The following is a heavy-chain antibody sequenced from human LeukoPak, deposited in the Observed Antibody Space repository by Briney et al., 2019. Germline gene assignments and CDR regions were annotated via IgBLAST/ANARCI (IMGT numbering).Heavy chain of an antibody. D-gene: IGHD1-26*01. J-gene: IGHJ3*02. CDR1: GFTFSDYY. CDR3: ARDPVLGATLFDI. Sequence: GGSLRLSCAASGFTFSDYYMSWIRQAPGKGLEWVSYISSSGSTIYYADSVKGRFTISRDNAKNSLYLQMNSLRAEDTAVYYCARDPVLGATLFDIWGQGTMVTVSS. V-gene: IGHV3-11*04. CDR2: ISSSGSTI.